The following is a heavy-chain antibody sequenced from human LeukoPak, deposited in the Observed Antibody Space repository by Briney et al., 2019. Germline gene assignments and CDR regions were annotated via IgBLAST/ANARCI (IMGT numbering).Heavy chain of an antibody. J-gene: IGHJ6*03. CDR1: GGSINSYY. CDR2: IHYSGST. V-gene: IGHV4-59*01. Sequence: SETLSLTCTVSGGSINSYYWSWIREPPGKGLEWIGYIHYSGSTNYNPSLKSRVTISVYMSKNQFSLKLSSVTAADTAVYFCARETSQKGAHYMDVWGKGTTVTISS. CDR3: ARETSQKGAHYMDV. D-gene: IGHD3-16*01.